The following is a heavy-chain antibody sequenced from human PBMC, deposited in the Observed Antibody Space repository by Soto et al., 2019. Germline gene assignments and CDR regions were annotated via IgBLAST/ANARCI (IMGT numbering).Heavy chain of an antibody. V-gene: IGHV4-59*08. D-gene: IGHD6-13*01. CDR3: ARHEPYSSSWYRSPDAFDI. CDR2: IYYSGST. Sequence: PSETLSLTCTVSGGSISSYYWSWIRQPPGKGLEWIGYIYYSGSTNYNPSLKSRVTISVDTSKNQFSLKLSSVTAADTAVYYCARHEPYSSSWYRSPDAFDIWGQGTMVTVSS. J-gene: IGHJ3*02. CDR1: GGSISSYY.